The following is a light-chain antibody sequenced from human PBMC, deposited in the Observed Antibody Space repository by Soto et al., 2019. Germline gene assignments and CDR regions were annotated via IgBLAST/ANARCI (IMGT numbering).Light chain of an antibody. CDR2: GVV. CDR3: CSYAGGYTYL. J-gene: IGLJ1*01. V-gene: IGLV2-11*01. Sequence: QSVLTQPASVSGSPGQSITISCTGTSSDFGDYDYVSWYQQHPGRPPKLLIYGVVRWPSGVPDRFSGSKSGNTASLTISGLQAEDEADYFCCSYAGGYTYLFGTGTKVTVL. CDR1: SSDFGDYDY.